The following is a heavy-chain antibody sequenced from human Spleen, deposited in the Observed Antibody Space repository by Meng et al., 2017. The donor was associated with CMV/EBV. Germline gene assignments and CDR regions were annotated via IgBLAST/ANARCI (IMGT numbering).Heavy chain of an antibody. CDR1: GGSFSGYY. D-gene: IGHD2-2*02. CDR3: ARGRVVPAAILSGAFDI. V-gene: IGHV4-34*01. J-gene: IGHJ3*02. Sequence: GSLRLSCAVYGGSFSGYYWSWIRQPPGKGLEWIGEINRSGSTNYNPSLKSRVTISVDTSKNQFSLKLSSVTAADTAVYYCARGRVVPAAILSGAFDIWGQGTMVTVSS. CDR2: INRSGST.